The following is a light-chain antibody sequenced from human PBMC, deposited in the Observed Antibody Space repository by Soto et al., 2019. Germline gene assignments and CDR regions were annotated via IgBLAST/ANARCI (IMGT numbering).Light chain of an antibody. CDR1: QDISNY. CDR2: DAS. CDR3: KQYDNLPT. J-gene: IGKJ4*01. Sequence: DIQMTHSPSSLSASVLYIVTITFQASQDISNYLNWYQQKPGKAPKLLIYDASNLETGVPSRFSGSGSGTDFTFTISSLQPEDIATYYCKQYDNLPTFGGGTKVDIK. V-gene: IGKV1-33*01.